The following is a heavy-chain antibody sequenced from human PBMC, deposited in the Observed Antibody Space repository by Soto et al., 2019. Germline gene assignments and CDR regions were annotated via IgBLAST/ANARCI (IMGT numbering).Heavy chain of an antibody. J-gene: IGHJ6*02. CDR1: GFTFSSYG. D-gene: IGHD1-1*01. CDR3: ANNDERWVRVYGMDV. Sequence: QVQLVESGGGVVQPGRSLRLSCAASGFTFSSYGMHWVRQAPGKGLEWVAVISYDGSNKYYADSVKGRFTISRDNSKYTLYLQMNSLRAEDTAVYYCANNDERWVRVYGMDVWGQGTTVTVSS. V-gene: IGHV3-30*18. CDR2: ISYDGSNK.